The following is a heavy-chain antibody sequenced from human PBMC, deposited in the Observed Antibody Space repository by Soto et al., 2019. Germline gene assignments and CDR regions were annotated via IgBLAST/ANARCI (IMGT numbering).Heavy chain of an antibody. CDR2: IYSGGST. J-gene: IGHJ6*03. CDR1: GFTVSSNY. CDR3: ARVVNYGSGSYYNLVSDYYYYYMDV. V-gene: IGHV3-53*04. Sequence: GGSLRLSCAASGFTVSSNYMSWVRQAPGKGLEWVSVIYSGGSTYYADSVKGRFTISRHNSKNTLYLQMNSLRAEDTAVYYCARVVNYGSGSYYNLVSDYYYYYMDVWGKGTTVTV. D-gene: IGHD3-10*01.